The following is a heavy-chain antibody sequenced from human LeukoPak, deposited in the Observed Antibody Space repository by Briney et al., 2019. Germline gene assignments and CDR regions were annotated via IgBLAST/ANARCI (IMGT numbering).Heavy chain of an antibody. CDR1: GFTFRSYG. J-gene: IGHJ4*02. V-gene: IGHV3-64*01. CDR3: ATYYYDSGGFHFHY. Sequence: PGGSLRLSCAASGFTFRSYGMHWVRQAPGKGLEYVSAISSNGGRTYYANSVKGRFTISRDNSRNTLYLQMGSLRAEDMAVYYCATYYYDSGGFHFHYWGQGTLVTVSS. D-gene: IGHD3-22*01. CDR2: ISSNGGRT.